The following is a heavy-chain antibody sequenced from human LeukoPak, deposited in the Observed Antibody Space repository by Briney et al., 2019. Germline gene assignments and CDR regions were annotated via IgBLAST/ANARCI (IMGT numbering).Heavy chain of an antibody. D-gene: IGHD6-25*01. J-gene: IGHJ3*01. Sequence: SQTLSHTSAISGDSVSTSVLACNCVRQSPSRGLEWLGRTYYTSKWNTDYAVSVKSRIVVNPDTSKNQFSLQLNSVTSEDTAVYYCARGRAAAFDVWGHGKMFTVSS. CDR3: ARGRAAAFDV. CDR2: TYYTSKWNT. CDR1: GDSVSTSVLA. V-gene: IGHV6-1*01.